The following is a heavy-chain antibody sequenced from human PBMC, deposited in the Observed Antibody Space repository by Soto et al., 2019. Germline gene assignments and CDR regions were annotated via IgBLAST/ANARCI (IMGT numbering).Heavy chain of an antibody. V-gene: IGHV4-4*02. Sequence: ETLSLTCAVSGGSISSSNWWSWVRQPPGKGLEWIGEIYHSGSTNYNPSLKSRVTISVDKSKNQFSLKLSSVTAADTAVYYCAAVLRYFDRSYYHPLDPWGQGTLVTV. CDR1: GGSISSSNW. CDR2: IYHSGST. J-gene: IGHJ5*02. D-gene: IGHD3-9*01. CDR3: AAVLRYFDRSYYHPLDP.